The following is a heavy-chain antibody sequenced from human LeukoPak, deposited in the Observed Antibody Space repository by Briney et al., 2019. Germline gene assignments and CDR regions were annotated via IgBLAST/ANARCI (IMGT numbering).Heavy chain of an antibody. D-gene: IGHD5-12*01. V-gene: IGHV4-59*01. CDR1: GDSISTYY. Sequence: SETLSLTCTVSGDSISTYYWSWIRQPPGKGLEWIGYIYYSGSTNYNPSLKSRVTISVDTSKNQFSLKLSSVTAADTAVYYCAALRRGYSGYDPFYYFDYWGQGTLVTVSS. CDR2: IYYSGST. J-gene: IGHJ4*02. CDR3: AALRRGYSGYDPFYYFDY.